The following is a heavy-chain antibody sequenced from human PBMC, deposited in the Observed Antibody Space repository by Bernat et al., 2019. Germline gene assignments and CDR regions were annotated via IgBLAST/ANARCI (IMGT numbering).Heavy chain of an antibody. V-gene: IGHV3-49*03. J-gene: IGHJ4*02. D-gene: IGHD6-19*01. CDR3: TRDPIAVAGTVTH. Sequence: EVQLVESGGGLVQPGRSLRLSCTASGFTFGDYAMSWFRQAPGKGLEWVGFIRSKAYGGTTEYAASVKGRFTISRDDSKSIAYLQMNSLTTEDTAVYYCTRDPIAVAGTVTHWGQGTLVTVSS. CDR1: GFTFGDYA. CDR2: IRSKAYGGTT.